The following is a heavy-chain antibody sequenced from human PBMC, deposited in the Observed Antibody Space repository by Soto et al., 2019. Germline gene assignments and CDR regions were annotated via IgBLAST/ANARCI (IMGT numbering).Heavy chain of an antibody. J-gene: IGHJ5*02. Sequence: GASVKVSCKASGNTFTNFGVTWVRQAPGQGPEWMGWISAYTDDPNYAQKFQGRVTMTIDTSTSTAYLDLRSLTSDDTAVYYCARVIPGAEAWFDPWGQGTLVTVSS. D-gene: IGHD2-2*01. CDR2: ISAYTDDP. CDR3: ARVIPGAEAWFDP. CDR1: GNTFTNFG. V-gene: IGHV1-18*01.